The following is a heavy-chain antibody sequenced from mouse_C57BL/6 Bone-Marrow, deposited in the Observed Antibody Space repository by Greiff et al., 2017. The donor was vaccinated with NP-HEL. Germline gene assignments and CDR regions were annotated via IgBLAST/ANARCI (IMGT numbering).Heavy chain of an antibody. CDR1: GYTFTDYN. D-gene: IGHD1-1*01. V-gene: IGHV1-22*01. CDR3: ATGYYGSEVDY. CDR2: INPNNGGT. J-gene: IGHJ2*01. Sequence: VQLKESGPELVKPGASVKMSCKASGYTFTDYNMHWVKQSHGKSLEWIGYINPNNGGTSYNQKFKGKATLTVNKSSSTAYMELRSLTSEDSAVYYCATGYYGSEVDYWGQGTTLTVSS.